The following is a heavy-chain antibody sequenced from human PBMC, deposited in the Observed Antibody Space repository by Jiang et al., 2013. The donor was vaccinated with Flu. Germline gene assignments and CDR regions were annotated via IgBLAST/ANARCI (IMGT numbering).Heavy chain of an antibody. V-gene: IGHV1-3*01. J-gene: IGHJ5*02. D-gene: IGHD3-10*01. CDR3: ARDYRGGSGSYYNA. Sequence: WINAGNGNTKYSQKFQGRVTITRDTSASTAYMELSSLRSEDTAVYYCARDYRGGSGSYYNAWGQGTLVTVSS. CDR2: INAGNGNT.